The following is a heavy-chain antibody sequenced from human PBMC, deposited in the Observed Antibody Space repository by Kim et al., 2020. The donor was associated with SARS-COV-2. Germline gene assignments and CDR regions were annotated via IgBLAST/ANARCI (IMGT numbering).Heavy chain of an antibody. D-gene: IGHD1-26*01. J-gene: IGHJ4*02. Sequence: GGSLRLSCAASGFTFSSYAMHWVRQAPGKGLEWVAVISYDGSNKYYADSVKVRFTISRDNSKNTLYLQMNSLRAEDTAVYYCARPASGSYLSYFDYWGQGTLVTVSS. CDR1: GFTFSSYA. CDR2: ISYDGSNK. CDR3: ARPASGSYLSYFDY. V-gene: IGHV3-30-3*01.